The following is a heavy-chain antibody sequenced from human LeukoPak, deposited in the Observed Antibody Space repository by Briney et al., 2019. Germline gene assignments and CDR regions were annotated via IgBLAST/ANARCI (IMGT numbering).Heavy chain of an antibody. J-gene: IGHJ4*02. D-gene: IGHD3-22*01. CDR3: SRREDSGTSGYYGL. Sequence: SETLSLTCTVFGGSISSYYWSWIRKPPGKGLEWIGYIYNSGITNKNPSLKSRVTISGDTSKNQFSLKLSSVTAADTAVYYCSRREDSGTSGYYGLWGQGTLVTVSS. CDR2: IYNSGIT. V-gene: IGHV4-4*09. CDR1: GGSISSYY.